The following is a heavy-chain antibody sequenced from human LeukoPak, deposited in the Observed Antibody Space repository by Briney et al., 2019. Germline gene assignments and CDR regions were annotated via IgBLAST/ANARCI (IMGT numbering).Heavy chain of an antibody. D-gene: IGHD3-10*01. CDR1: GFTFSSYA. CDR2: IRSGGST. CDR3: AREGSGRTAYNDGLDV. Sequence: GGSLRLSCAASGFTFSSYAMSWVRQAPGKGLEWVSVIRSGGSTVYADSVKGRFTISRDNSKNTLYLQLNSLRAEDTAVYYCAREGSGRTAYNDGLDVWGQGTMVTVSS. V-gene: IGHV3-53*01. J-gene: IGHJ3*01.